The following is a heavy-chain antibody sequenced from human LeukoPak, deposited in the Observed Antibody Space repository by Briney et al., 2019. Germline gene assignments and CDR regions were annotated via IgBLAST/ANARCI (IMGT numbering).Heavy chain of an antibody. V-gene: IGHV3-74*01. CDR1: GFTFSSYW. CDR3: ARDRDIVVVPAAIFSGPYYYYYGMDV. J-gene: IGHJ6*04. Sequence: GGSLRLSCPASGFTFSSYWMHWVRQAPGKGLVWVSRINSDGSSTSYADSVKGRFTISRDNAKNTLYLQMNSLRAEDTAVYYCARDRDIVVVPAAIFSGPYYYYYGMDVWGKGTTVTVSS. D-gene: IGHD2-2*01. CDR2: INSDGSST.